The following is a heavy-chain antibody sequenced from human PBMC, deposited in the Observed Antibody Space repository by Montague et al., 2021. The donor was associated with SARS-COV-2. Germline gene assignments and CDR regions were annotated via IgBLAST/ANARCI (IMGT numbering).Heavy chain of an antibody. D-gene: IGHD3-10*01. V-gene: IGHV3-30-3*01. CDR2: LSYDGSNK. J-gene: IGHJ3*02. CDR3: ARAAQKQYVLLWFGELLHDAYDI. CDR1: GFTFSSYA. Sequence: SLRLSCAASGFTFSSYAMHWVRQAPGKGLEWVAVLSYDGSNKYYXXSLKGRFTISRDTSKNTLYLQLNSLRAEDTAVYYCARAAQKQYVLLWFGELLHDAYDIWGQGTMVTVSS.